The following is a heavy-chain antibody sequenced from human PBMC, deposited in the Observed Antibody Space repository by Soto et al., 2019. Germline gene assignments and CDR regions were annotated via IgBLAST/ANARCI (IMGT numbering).Heavy chain of an antibody. V-gene: IGHV1-18*01. CDR2: ISGYNGNT. CDR1: GYTFTTYG. Sequence: QVQLVQSGTEVKKPGASVKVSCRTSGYTFTTYGINWVRQAPGQGLEWMGWISGYNGNTNYPQKFQGRVTMTTDTFTSTGYMELGGLRSDDTAVYYCARGAHGSGYAVYWGQGTLVTVSS. J-gene: IGHJ4*02. D-gene: IGHD3-3*01. CDR3: ARGAHGSGYAVY.